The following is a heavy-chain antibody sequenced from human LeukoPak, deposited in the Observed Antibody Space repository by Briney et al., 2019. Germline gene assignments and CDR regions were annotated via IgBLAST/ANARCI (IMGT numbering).Heavy chain of an antibody. CDR3: AIQNGDDFIEPVCFDS. V-gene: IGHV1-18*01. CDR1: GYTFTKYG. Sequence: GASVKVSCKASGYTFTKYGISWVRQAPGKGLEWMGWISADNGETNYAQKLQGRVTMTTDTSTSTAYMELSSLRSDDTAVYYCAIQNGDDFIEPVCFDSGGQGTLVTVSA. J-gene: IGHJ5*01. CDR2: ISADNGET. D-gene: IGHD3/OR15-3a*01.